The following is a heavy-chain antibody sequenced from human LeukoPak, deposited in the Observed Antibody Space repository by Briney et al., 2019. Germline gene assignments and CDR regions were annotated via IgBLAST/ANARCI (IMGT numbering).Heavy chain of an antibody. D-gene: IGHD3-22*01. V-gene: IGHV1-46*01. Sequence: ASVKVSCKASGYTFTSYYMHWVRQAPGQGLEWMGIINPSGGGTSYAQKFQGRVTITADESTSTAYMELSSLRSEDTAVYYCARDHYYDSSGYYYGVVVSSAFDIWGQGTMVTVSS. CDR1: GYTFTSYY. CDR3: ARDHYYDSSGYYYGVVVSSAFDI. J-gene: IGHJ3*02. CDR2: INPSGGGT.